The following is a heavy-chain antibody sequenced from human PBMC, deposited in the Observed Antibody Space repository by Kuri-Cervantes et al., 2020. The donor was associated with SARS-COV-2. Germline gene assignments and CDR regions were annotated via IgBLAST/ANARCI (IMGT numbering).Heavy chain of an antibody. CDR1: GGSFSGYY. Sequence: SQTLSLTCAVYGGSFSGYYWSWIRQPPGKGLEWIGEINHSGSTNYNPSLKSRVTISVDTSKNQFSLKLSSVTAADTAVYYCAKDRVGVQDFWGQGTLVTVSS. J-gene: IGHJ4*02. CDR3: AKDRVGVQDF. V-gene: IGHV4-34*01. D-gene: IGHD2-21*01. CDR2: INHSGST.